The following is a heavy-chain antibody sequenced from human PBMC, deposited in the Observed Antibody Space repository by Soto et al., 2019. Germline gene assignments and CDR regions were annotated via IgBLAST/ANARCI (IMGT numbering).Heavy chain of an antibody. Sequence: QVQLMQSGAEVKKPGSSVKVSCKASGGTFSSYAISWVRQAPGQGLEWMGGIIPIFGTANYAQKFQGRVTITADESTSTAYMELSSLRSEDTAVYYCARDPSGGDYVRRQRSDYYYYGMDVWGQGTTVTVSS. CDR2: IIPIFGTA. V-gene: IGHV1-69*12. CDR1: GGTFSSYA. J-gene: IGHJ6*02. CDR3: ARDPSGGDYVRRQRSDYYYYGMDV. D-gene: IGHD4-17*01.